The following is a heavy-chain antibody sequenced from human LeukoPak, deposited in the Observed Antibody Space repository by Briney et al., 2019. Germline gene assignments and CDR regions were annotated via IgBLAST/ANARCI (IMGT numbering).Heavy chain of an antibody. D-gene: IGHD3-9*01. Sequence: SETLSLTCAVYGGSFSGYYWSWIRQPPGKGLEWIGEINHSGSTNYNPSLKSRVTIPVDTSKNQFSLKLSSVTAADTAVYYCARGRGYDILTGSNFDYWGQGTLVTVSS. CDR1: GGSFSGYY. J-gene: IGHJ4*02. V-gene: IGHV4-34*01. CDR2: INHSGST. CDR3: ARGRGYDILTGSNFDY.